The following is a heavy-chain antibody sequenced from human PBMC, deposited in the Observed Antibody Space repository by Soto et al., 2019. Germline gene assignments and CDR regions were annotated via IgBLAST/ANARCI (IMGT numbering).Heavy chain of an antibody. CDR3: AREVLVRGIKYHGMDV. Sequence: QVQLVESGGGVGQPGRSLSLSCAASGFTFSSYGIHWVRQAPGKGLEWVAVIWYDGSNKYYADSVKGRFTISRDNSKNTLYLQMNSLRAEDTAVYYCAREVLVRGIKYHGMDVWGQGTTVTVSS. D-gene: IGHD3-10*01. CDR2: IWYDGSNK. V-gene: IGHV3-33*01. CDR1: GFTFSSYG. J-gene: IGHJ6*02.